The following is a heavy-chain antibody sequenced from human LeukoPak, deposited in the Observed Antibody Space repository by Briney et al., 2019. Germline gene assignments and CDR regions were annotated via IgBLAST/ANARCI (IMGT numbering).Heavy chain of an antibody. D-gene: IGHD3-10*01. CDR3: AKSLFTSAAGSGRASDI. CDR2: ISGSGGST. J-gene: IGHJ3*02. V-gene: IGHV3-23*01. CDR1: GFTFSSYA. Sequence: GGSLRLSCAASGFTFSSYAMSWVRQAPGKGLEWVSAISGSGGSTYYADSVKGRFTISRDNSKNTLYLQMNSLRAEDAAVYYCAKSLFTSAAGSGRASDIWGQGTMVTVSS.